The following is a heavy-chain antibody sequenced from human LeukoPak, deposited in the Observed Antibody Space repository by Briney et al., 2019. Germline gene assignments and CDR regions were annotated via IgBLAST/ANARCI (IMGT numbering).Heavy chain of an antibody. D-gene: IGHD4-17*01. J-gene: IGHJ4*02. Sequence: GSLRLSCAASGFTFSSYGMHWVRQAPGKGLESVAVIWYDGSNKYYADSVKGRFTISRDNSKNTLYLQMNSLRAEDTAVYYCTRAPGATVTYFDYWGQGTLVTVSS. CDR3: TRAPGATVTYFDY. V-gene: IGHV3-33*01. CDR2: IWYDGSNK. CDR1: GFTFSSYG.